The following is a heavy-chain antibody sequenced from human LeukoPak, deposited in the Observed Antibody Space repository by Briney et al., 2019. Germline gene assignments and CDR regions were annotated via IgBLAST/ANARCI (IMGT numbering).Heavy chain of an antibody. CDR2: INHSGST. Sequence: SETLSLTCTVSGGSISSYYWSWIRQPPGKGLEWIGEINHSGSTNYNPSLKSRVTISVDTSKDQFSLKLSSVTAADTAVYYCASVYPGFGEGFDYWGQGTLVTVSS. V-gene: IGHV4-34*01. CDR1: GGSISSYY. CDR3: ASVYPGFGEGFDY. D-gene: IGHD3-10*01. J-gene: IGHJ4*02.